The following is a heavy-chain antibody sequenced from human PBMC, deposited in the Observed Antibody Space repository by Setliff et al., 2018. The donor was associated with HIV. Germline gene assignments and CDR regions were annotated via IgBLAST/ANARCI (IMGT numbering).Heavy chain of an antibody. J-gene: IGHJ4*02. V-gene: IGHV3-43*01. CDR3: AKDISRITGTDVFDY. D-gene: IGHD1-20*01. Sequence: SCAASGFTFDDYAMHWVRQRPGKGLEWVSLISWDGSSTYYRDSVKGRFTISRDNSRNSLYLQMNSLRTEDTALYYCAKDISRITGTDVFDYWGQGTLVTVSS. CDR2: ISWDGSST. CDR1: GFTFDDYA.